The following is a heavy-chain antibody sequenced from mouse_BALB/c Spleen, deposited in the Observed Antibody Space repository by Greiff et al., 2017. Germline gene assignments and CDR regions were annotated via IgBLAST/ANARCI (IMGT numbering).Heavy chain of an antibody. J-gene: IGHJ2*01. V-gene: IGHV5-6-2*01. Sequence: DVKLVESGGGLVKLGGSLKLSCAASGFTFSSYYMSWVRQTPEKRLELVAAINSNGGSTYYPDTVKGRFTISRDNAKNTLYLQMSSLKSEDTALYYCARHYYGSSYYFDYWGQGTTLTVSS. CDR1: GFTFSSYY. D-gene: IGHD1-1*01. CDR2: INSNGGST. CDR3: ARHYYGSSYYFDY.